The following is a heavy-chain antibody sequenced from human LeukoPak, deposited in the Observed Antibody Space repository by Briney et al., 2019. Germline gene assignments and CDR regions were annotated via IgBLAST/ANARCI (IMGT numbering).Heavy chain of an antibody. J-gene: IGHJ4*02. CDR1: GFKFDTYA. V-gene: IGHV3-30*04. CDR2: ISYDGGNI. CDR3: ARDPPFGNDWSQNFFDY. Sequence: PGGSLRLSCAPSGFKFDTYAMHWVRQAPGKGLEWVALISYDGGNIYYGDSVRGRFTISRDNDNNMLYLQMNSLRPEDTAVYYCARDPPFGNDWSQNFFDYWGQGTLVIVSS. D-gene: IGHD3-9*01.